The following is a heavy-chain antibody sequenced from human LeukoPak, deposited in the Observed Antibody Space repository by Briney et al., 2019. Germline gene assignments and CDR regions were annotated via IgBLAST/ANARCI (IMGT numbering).Heavy chain of an antibody. J-gene: IGHJ5*02. CDR2: IYSGGST. D-gene: IGHD6-6*01. Sequence: GGSLRLSCAASGFTVSSNYMSWVRQAPGKGLERVSVIYSGGSTYYADSVKGRFTISRDNSKNTLYLQMNSLRAEDTAVYYCARVRDSSIAARLGWFDPWGQGTLVTVSS. CDR3: ARVRDSSIAARLGWFDP. V-gene: IGHV3-53*01. CDR1: GFTVSSNY.